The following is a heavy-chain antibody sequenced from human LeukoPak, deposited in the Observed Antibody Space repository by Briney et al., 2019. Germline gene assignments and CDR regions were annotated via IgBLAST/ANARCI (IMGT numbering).Heavy chain of an antibody. J-gene: IGHJ4*02. Sequence: PGGSLRLSCAASGFTFSDYYMSWIRQAPGKGLEWVSYISSGGSPIYYADSVKGRFTISRDNAKNSLYLQMNSLRAEDTAVYYCAKGQGDDSSGYSLFPFDYWGQGTPVTVSS. D-gene: IGHD3-22*01. CDR1: GFTFSDYY. CDR3: AKGQGDDSSGYSLFPFDY. V-gene: IGHV3-11*01. CDR2: ISSGGSPI.